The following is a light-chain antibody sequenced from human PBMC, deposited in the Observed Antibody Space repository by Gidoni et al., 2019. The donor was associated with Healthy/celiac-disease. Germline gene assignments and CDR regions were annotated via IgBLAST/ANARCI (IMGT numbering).Light chain of an antibody. J-gene: IGLJ2*01. Sequence: SSELTQDPAVSVALGQTVRITCQGDSLRSTYASRYQQKPGQAPVLLIYGKTNRPAGIPVRFSGSSSGNTASLTITGAQAEDEADYYCNSRDSSGDHVVFGGGTKLTVL. V-gene: IGLV3-19*01. CDR3: NSRDSSGDHVV. CDR1: SLRSTY. CDR2: GKT.